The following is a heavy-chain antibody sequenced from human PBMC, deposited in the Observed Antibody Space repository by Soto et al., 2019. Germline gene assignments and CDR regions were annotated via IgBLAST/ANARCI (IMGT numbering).Heavy chain of an antibody. CDR3: ARAHGSGWGAFDI. D-gene: IGHD3-10*01. CDR1: GGSFSGYY. V-gene: IGHV4-34*01. J-gene: IGHJ3*02. Sequence: PSETLSLTCAVYGGSFSGYYWTWIRQPPGTGLEWIGEINHSGSTNYNPSLKSRVTISVDTSKNQFSLKLTSVTAADTAVYYCARAHGSGWGAFDIWGQGTMVTVSS. CDR2: INHSGST.